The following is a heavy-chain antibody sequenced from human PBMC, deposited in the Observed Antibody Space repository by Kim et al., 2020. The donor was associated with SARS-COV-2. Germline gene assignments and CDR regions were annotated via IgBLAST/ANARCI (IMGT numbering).Heavy chain of an antibody. V-gene: IGHV3-30*18. CDR3: AKGGRSY. Sequence: GGSLRLSCAASGFTFSSYGMHWVRQAPGKGLEWVAVISYDGSNKYYADSVKGRFTISRDNSKNTLYLQMNSLRAEDTAVYYCAKGGRSYWGQGTLVTVSS. CDR1: GFTFSSYG. J-gene: IGHJ4*02. CDR2: ISYDGSNK.